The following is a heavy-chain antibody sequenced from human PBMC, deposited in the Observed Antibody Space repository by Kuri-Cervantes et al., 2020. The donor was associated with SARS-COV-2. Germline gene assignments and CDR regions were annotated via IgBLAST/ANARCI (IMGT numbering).Heavy chain of an antibody. CDR1: GYTFTSYD. Sequence: ASVKVSCKTSGYTFTSYDITWVRQATGQGLEWMGWMNPNSGYTGYAQKFQGRVTLTRNTSISTAYMELNSLTSEDTAVYYCARGTTGSGYWGQGTLVTVSS. D-gene: IGHD4-11*01. J-gene: IGHJ4*02. CDR2: MNPNSGYT. CDR3: ARGTTGSGY. V-gene: IGHV1-8*03.